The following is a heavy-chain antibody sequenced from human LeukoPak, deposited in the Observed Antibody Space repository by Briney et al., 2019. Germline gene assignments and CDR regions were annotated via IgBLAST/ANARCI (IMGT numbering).Heavy chain of an antibody. Sequence: GASVKVSCKASGYTFTGYYMHWVRQAPGQGLEWMGWINPNSGGTNYAQKFQGRVTMTRDTSISTAYKELSRLRSDDTAVYYCARDHGKTKKLRYFDWHLDYWGQGTLVTVSS. J-gene: IGHJ4*02. V-gene: IGHV1-2*02. CDR2: INPNSGGT. CDR3: ARDHGKTKKLRYFDWHLDY. D-gene: IGHD3-9*01. CDR1: GYTFTGYY.